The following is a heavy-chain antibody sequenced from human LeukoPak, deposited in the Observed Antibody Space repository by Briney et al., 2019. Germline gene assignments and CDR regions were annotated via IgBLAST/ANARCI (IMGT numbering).Heavy chain of an antibody. CDR2: ISPNSGDT. J-gene: IGHJ4*02. Sequence: GASVKVSCKASGYTFSDYYMHWVRQAPGQEPEWMGWISPNSGDTNYAQKFQGRVTMTRDTSITTAYMELSRLTSDDTAVYYCARGREPVYFFEYWGQGTLVTVSS. V-gene: IGHV1-2*02. CDR3: ARGREPVYFFEY. CDR1: GYTFSDYY. D-gene: IGHD1-26*01.